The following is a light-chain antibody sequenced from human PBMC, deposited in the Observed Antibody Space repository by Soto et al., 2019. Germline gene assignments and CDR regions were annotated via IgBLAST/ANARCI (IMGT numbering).Light chain of an antibody. CDR2: EVS. CDR3: TAYASSIALVV. CDR1: TDDVGGSNY. J-gene: IGLJ3*02. Sequence: QSVLTQPASVSGSPGQSITLSCTGTTDDVGGSNYVSWYQHHPGKAPKLILYEVSYRPSGVSVRFSGSKSGNTASLLISGLQAEDEADYYCTAYASSIALVVFGGGTKLTVL. V-gene: IGLV2-14*01.